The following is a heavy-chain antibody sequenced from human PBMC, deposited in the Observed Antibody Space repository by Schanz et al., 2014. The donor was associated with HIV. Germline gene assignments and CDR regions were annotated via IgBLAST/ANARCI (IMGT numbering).Heavy chain of an antibody. V-gene: IGHV1-69*01. CDR1: GGTFSNYA. D-gene: IGHD1-20*01. CDR2: IVPMLGKT. Sequence: QVQLVQSGAEVKMPGSSVKVSCKASGGTFSNYAMTWVRQAPGQGLEWMGGIVPMLGKTRYAQKFQGRVTITADESMSTAYMELSSLRSEDTAVYFCAGRYNWNDEEGGGEYNWFDPWGQGTLVTVSS. CDR3: AGRYNWNDEEGGGEYNWFDP. J-gene: IGHJ5*02.